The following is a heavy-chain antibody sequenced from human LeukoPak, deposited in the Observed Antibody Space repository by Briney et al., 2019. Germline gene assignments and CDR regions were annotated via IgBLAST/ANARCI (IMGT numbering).Heavy chain of an antibody. CDR2: TYYRSKWNN. Sequence: SQTLSLTCAISGDSVSSNIAGWNWIRQSPSRGLEWLGRTYYRSKWNNDYAVSVKSRITINPDTSKNQLSLQLNSVTPEDTAVYYCARGGGALDYWGQGTLVTVSS. J-gene: IGHJ4*02. D-gene: IGHD3-10*01. V-gene: IGHV6-1*01. CDR3: ARGGGALDY. CDR1: GDSVSSNIAG.